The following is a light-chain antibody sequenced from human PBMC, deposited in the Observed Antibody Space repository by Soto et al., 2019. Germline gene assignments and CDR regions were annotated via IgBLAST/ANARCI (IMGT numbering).Light chain of an antibody. V-gene: IGKV3-20*01. CDR1: QSVSSTF. CDR2: AAS. Sequence: EIVLTQSPGTLSLSPGEGATLSCRASQSVSSTFLAWYQQKPGQAPRLLIFAASSRATGIPDRFSGSGSGTDFTLTIGRLEPEDCALYYCQQYGNSPPTFGQGTKLEI. J-gene: IGKJ2*01. CDR3: QQYGNSPPT.